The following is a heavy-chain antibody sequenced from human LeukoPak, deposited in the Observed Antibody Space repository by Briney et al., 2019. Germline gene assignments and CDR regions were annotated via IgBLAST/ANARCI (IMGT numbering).Heavy chain of an antibody. CDR2: ISYDGSNK. V-gene: IGHV3-30*03. Sequence: GGSLRLSCAASGFTFSSYGMHWVRQAPGKGLEWVAVISYDGSNKYYADSVKGRFTISRDNSKNTLYLQMNSLRAEDTAVYYCARSYYYYYYMDVWGKGTTVTVSS. CDR3: ARSYYYYYYMDV. CDR1: GFTFSSYG. J-gene: IGHJ6*03.